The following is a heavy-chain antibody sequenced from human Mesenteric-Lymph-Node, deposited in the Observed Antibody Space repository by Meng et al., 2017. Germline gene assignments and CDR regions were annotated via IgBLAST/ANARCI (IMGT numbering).Heavy chain of an antibody. CDR1: GDSITSGDYS. J-gene: IGHJ5*02. Sequence: QVRLQEAGSGLVRPSPTLSLTCAVSGDSITSGDYSWTWIRQPPGKGLEWIGYIYHGVNIYYTPSLRSRVTISVDKSRSQFSLKLTSVSAADTAVYYCVRDTRRGGGWFDPWGQGTLVTVSS. V-gene: IGHV4-30-2*01. D-gene: IGHD2-15*01. CDR3: VRDTRRGGGWFDP. CDR2: IYHGVNI.